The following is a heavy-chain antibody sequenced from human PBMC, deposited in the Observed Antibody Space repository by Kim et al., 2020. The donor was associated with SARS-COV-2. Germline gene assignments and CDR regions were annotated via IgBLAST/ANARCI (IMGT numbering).Heavy chain of an antibody. CDR3: ARGLVYAVAGPEVDY. V-gene: IGHV4-59*01. CDR1: GGSISSYY. D-gene: IGHD6-19*01. CDR2: IYYSGST. Sequence: SETLSLTCTVSGGSISSYYWSWIRQPPGKGLEWIGYIYYSGSTNYNPSLKSRVTISVDTSKNQFSLKLSSVTAADTAVYYCARGLVYAVAGPEVDYWGQGTLVTVSS. J-gene: IGHJ4*02.